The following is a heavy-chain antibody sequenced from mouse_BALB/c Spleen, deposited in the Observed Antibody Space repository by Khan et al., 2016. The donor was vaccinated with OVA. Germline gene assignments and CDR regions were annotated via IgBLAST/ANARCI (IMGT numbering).Heavy chain of an antibody. CDR2: INPNNDYT. CDR1: GYTFTEYS. J-gene: IGHJ3*01. V-gene: IGHV1-18*01. D-gene: IGHD1-1*01. CDR3: ERGNYYGSGSWFAY. Sequence: VRLQQSGPELVKPGASVKISCKTSGYTFTEYSIHWVKKSHGKSLEWIGGINPNNDYTTYNQKFKGKATLTVDKSSSTAYLELRSLTSEDSAVYYCERGNYYGSGSWFAYWGQGTLVTVSA.